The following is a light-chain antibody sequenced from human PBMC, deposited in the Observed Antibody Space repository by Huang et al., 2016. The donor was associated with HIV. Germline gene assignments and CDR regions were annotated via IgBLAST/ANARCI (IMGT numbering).Light chain of an antibody. V-gene: IGKV3-15*01. J-gene: IGKJ5*01. CDR3: QQYDNGPIA. Sequence: EIVMTQSPATLSVSPGERATLSCRASQSVSSNLAWYQQKHGRAPRLLIYGASTRVTGGPARFSGSGSGTEFTLTISSLQSEDFAVYYCQQYDNGPIAFGQGTRLEI. CDR2: GAS. CDR1: QSVSSN.